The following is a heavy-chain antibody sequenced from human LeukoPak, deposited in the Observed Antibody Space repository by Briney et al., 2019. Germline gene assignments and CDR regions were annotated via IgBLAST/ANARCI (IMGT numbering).Heavy chain of an antibody. J-gene: IGHJ5*02. CDR3: ARGFRGIAVAGNWFDP. CDR1: GDSVSSNSAA. CDR2: TYYRSKWYS. V-gene: IGHV6-1*01. Sequence: SQTLSLTCAISGDSVSSNSAAWSWIRQSPSRGLEWLGRTYYRSKWYSDYAVSVKSRITINPDTSKNQFSLQLNSVTPEDTAVYYCARGFRGIAVAGNWFDPWGQGTLVTVSS. D-gene: IGHD6-19*01.